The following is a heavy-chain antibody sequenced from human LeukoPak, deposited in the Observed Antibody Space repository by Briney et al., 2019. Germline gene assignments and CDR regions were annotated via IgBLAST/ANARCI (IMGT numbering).Heavy chain of an antibody. CDR3: AKAIRTSCYGCNMDV. D-gene: IGHD2-2*01. J-gene: IGHJ6*03. V-gene: IGHV3-23*01. CDR1: GFTFSSYA. CDR2: ISASGGST. Sequence: PGGSLRLSCAASGFTFSSYAMNWVRQAPGKGLEWVSTISASGGSTYHAVSVKGRFTISRDNSKNTLYLQMNTLRAEDTAVYCCAKAIRTSCYGCNMDVWGEGTTVTVSS.